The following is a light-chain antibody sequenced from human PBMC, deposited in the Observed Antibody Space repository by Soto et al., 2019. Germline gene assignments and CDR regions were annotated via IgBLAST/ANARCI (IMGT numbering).Light chain of an antibody. CDR2: AAS. CDR1: QNINTY. Sequence: DIQMTQSPSSMSASVGDRVTITCRASQNINTYLNWYQQKPGKAPKLLIYAASTLQSGVPSTFSGSGSGTDFTLTISSLQPEDFATYYCQQYSSSATFGQGTKVDIK. V-gene: IGKV1-39*01. J-gene: IGKJ1*01. CDR3: QQYSSSAT.